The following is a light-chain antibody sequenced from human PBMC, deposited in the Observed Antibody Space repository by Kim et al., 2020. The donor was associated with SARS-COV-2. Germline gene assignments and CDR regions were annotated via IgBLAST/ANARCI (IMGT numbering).Light chain of an antibody. CDR3: SSYTSSSLYV. CDR1: SSDVGGYDY. V-gene: IGLV2-14*01. CDR2: DVS. Sequence: QSALTQPASVSGSPGQSITISCTGTSSDVGGYDYVSWYQQRPGEAPKVMIYDVSNRPSGVSDRFSGSKSGNTASLTISGLQAEDEADYYCSSYTSSSLYVFGTGTKVTGL. J-gene: IGLJ1*01.